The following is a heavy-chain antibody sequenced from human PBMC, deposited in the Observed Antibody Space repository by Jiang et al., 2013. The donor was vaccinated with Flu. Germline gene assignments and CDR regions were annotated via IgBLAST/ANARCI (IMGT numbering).Heavy chain of an antibody. J-gene: IGHJ4*02. CDR2: INHSGST. CDR3: ARAIDGGNFDY. V-gene: IGHV4-34*01. D-gene: IGHD1-26*01. Sequence: SWIRQPPGKGLEWIGEINHSGSTNYNRPSRVEFTISVDTSKNQFSLKLSSVTAADTAVYYCARAIDGGNFDYWGQGTLVTVSS.